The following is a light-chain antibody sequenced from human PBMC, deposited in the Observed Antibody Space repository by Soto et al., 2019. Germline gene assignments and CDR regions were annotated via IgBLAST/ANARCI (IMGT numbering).Light chain of an antibody. CDR2: DAS. Sequence: DIQMTQSPSSLSASVGDRVTITCQASHDIKKFLNWFQENPGKAPKLLIYDASNLPTRVPSRVSGSASRTHFTSTITTPQPEDAPTYYFQRYDPLPPSFGQGKRLDIK. CDR3: QRYDPLPPS. CDR1: HDIKKF. J-gene: IGKJ5*01. V-gene: IGKV1-33*01.